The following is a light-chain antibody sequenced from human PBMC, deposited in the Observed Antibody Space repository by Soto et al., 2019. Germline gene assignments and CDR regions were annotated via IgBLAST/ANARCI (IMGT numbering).Light chain of an antibody. J-gene: IGLJ7*01. CDR3: ASWEDSLRATV. CDR1: PFNVQIHH. V-gene: IGLV1-47*01. Sequence: QSVLTRPPSLSGAPGQRVTISCSGSPFNVQIHHVSWYQQFAGTAPQLLISSTNPRPSGGPDRVSGSKSGSSATLAISGLRPEDEADYYCASWEDSLRATVVGGGTQLTVL. CDR2: STN.